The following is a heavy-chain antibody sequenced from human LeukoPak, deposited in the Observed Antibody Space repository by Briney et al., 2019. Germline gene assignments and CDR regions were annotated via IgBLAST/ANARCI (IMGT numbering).Heavy chain of an antibody. J-gene: IGHJ4*02. CDR3: AKARVGGSYYYYFDY. CDR2: ISWNSGSI. D-gene: IGHD1-26*01. Sequence: GGSLRLSCAASGFTFSSYFMIWVRQAPGKGLEWVSGISWNSGSIGYADSVKGRFTISRDNAKNSLYLQMNSLRAEDTALYYCAKARVGGSYYYYFDYWGQGTLVTVSS. CDR1: GFTFSSYF. V-gene: IGHV3-9*01.